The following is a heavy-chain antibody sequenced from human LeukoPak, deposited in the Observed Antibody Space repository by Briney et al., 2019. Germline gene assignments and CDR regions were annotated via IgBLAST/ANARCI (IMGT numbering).Heavy chain of an antibody. CDR3: ARDRGRGWAIDY. Sequence: SETLSLTCAVYGGSFSGYYWSWIRQPPGKGLEWIGEINHSGSTNYNPSLKSRVTISVDTSKNQFSLKLSSVSAADTAVYYCARDRGRGWAIDYWGQGTLVTVSS. CDR2: INHSGST. V-gene: IGHV4-34*01. CDR1: GGSFSGYY. J-gene: IGHJ4*02. D-gene: IGHD6-19*01.